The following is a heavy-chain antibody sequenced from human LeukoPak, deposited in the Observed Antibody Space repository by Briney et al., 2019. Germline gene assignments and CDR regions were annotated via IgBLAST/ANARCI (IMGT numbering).Heavy chain of an antibody. CDR1: GYSLTALS. D-gene: IGHD3-3*01. CDR2: INPNSGGT. J-gene: IGHJ3*02. CDR3: ARCLLWENPAEDVFDI. V-gene: IGHV1-2*02. Sequence: GASVKVSCKVSGYSLTALSMHWVRQAPGQGLEWMGWINPNSGGTNYAQKFQGRVTMTRDTSISTAYMELSRLRSDDTAGYYCARCLLWENPAEDVFDIWGQGTIVTVSS.